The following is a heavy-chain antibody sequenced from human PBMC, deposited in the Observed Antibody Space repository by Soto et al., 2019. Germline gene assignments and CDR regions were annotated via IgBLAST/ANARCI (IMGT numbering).Heavy chain of an antibody. Sequence: KPSETLSLTCTVSGGPISNYYWSWIRQPPGKGLQWIGYIFSSGSTNYNPSLKSRVTISVDTSKNQFSLNLSSVTAADTAVYYCARQRRDFDYWGPGSLVTVSS. CDR3: ARQRRDFDY. CDR2: IFSSGST. V-gene: IGHV4-59*08. J-gene: IGHJ4*02. CDR1: GGPISNYY.